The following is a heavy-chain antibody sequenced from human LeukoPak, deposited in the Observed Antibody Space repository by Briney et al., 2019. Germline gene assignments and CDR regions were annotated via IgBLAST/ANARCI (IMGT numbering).Heavy chain of an antibody. CDR3: TRVLTTDRGWYTFEF. Sequence: PGGSLRLSWEGSGFTFSDHHMDWVRQAPGMGLEWVGRGPARNKPNSCSTQYAASVRGRFTISRDDSRNSMYLQIDSLRAEDTARYYCTRVLTTDRGWYTFEFWGQGVLVTVSS. CDR1: GFTFSDHH. J-gene: IGHJ4*02. CDR2: GPARNKPNSCST. D-gene: IGHD6-19*01. V-gene: IGHV3-72*01.